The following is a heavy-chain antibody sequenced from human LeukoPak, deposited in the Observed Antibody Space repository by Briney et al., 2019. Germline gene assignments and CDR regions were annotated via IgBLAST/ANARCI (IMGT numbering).Heavy chain of an antibody. V-gene: IGHV3-30*02. CDR3: AKEGAIVATTPYYMDV. Sequence: GGSLRLSCAASGFDFSNFGMHWVRQAPGKGLEWVAFIRDHGSSQYYADSVKGRLTISRDNSRNTVSLQMNSLRAEDTAVYYCAKEGAIVATTPYYMDVWGKGTTVTVSS. J-gene: IGHJ6*03. CDR2: IRDHGSSQ. CDR1: GFDFSNFG. D-gene: IGHD5-12*01.